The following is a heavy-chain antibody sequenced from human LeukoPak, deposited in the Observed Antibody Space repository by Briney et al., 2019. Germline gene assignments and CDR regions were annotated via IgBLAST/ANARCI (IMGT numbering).Heavy chain of an antibody. CDR3: ARAPGLLWFGELSTTGNNWFDP. D-gene: IGHD3-10*01. CDR1: GYTFTSYA. V-gene: IGHV7-4-1*02. Sequence: ASVKVSCKASGYTFTSYAMNWVRQAPGQGLEWMGWINTNTGNPTYAQGFTGRFVFSLDTSVSTAYLQISSLKAEDTAMYYCARAPGLLWFGELSTTGNNWFDPWGQGTLVTVSS. CDR2: INTNTGNP. J-gene: IGHJ5*02.